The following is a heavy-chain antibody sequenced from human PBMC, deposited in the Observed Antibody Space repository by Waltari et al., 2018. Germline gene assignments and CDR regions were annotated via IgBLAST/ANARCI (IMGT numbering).Heavy chain of an antibody. CDR3: ASPRGGGYEIDY. CDR2: INPNSGGT. J-gene: IGHJ4*02. D-gene: IGHD5-18*01. V-gene: IGHV1-2*06. CDR1: GYTFTGYD. Sequence: QVQLVQSGAEVKKPGASVQVYCQASGYTFTGYDIHWVRQAPGQGLEWMGRINPNSGGTNYAQKFQGRVTMTRDTSISTAYMELSRLRSDDTAVYYCASPRGGGYEIDYWGQGTLVTVSS.